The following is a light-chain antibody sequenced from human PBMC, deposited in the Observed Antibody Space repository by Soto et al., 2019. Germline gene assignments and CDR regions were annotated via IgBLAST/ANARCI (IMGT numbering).Light chain of an antibody. CDR1: QSVRTY. Sequence: EIVLTQSPVTLSLSPGERATLSCRASQSVRTYLAWYQVNPGQTPRLLIFDTSRRASGVPAMFSGSGSGTDFTTTTSLIVPEDFASCYSQQHNTWPSISFGQGTRLAIK. CDR2: DTS. J-gene: IGKJ5*01. CDR3: QQHNTWPSIS. V-gene: IGKV3-11*01.